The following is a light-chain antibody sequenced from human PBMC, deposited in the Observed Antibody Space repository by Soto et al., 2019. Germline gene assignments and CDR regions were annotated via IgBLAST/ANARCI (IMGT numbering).Light chain of an antibody. V-gene: IGLV1-47*01. Sequence: QLVLTQPPSASGTPGQRVTISCSGSSPNIGSNFVYWYQQLPGTAPKLLIYMNNQRPSGVPDRFSGSESGTSASLAISGLRSEDEADYYCAAWDDSLSGVVFGGGTKLTVL. CDR2: MNN. CDR3: AAWDDSLSGVV. CDR1: SPNIGSNF. J-gene: IGLJ2*01.